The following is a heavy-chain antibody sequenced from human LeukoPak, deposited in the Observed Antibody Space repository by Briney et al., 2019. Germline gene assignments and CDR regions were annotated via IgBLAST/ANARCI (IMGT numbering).Heavy chain of an antibody. CDR1: GYPFTSFW. Sequence: GESLEISCQGSGYPFTSFWIGWVRQMPGKGLEWMASIYPGDSDTTYSPSFQGQVTISADKSSSTAYLRLSSLRASDTAIYYCVRGWWSFDYWGQGSLVTVSS. J-gene: IGHJ4*02. CDR2: IYPGDSDT. D-gene: IGHD3-16*01. CDR3: VRGWWSFDY. V-gene: IGHV5-51*01.